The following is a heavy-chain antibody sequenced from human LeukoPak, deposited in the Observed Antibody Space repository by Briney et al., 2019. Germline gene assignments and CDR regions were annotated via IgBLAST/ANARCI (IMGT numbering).Heavy chain of an antibody. V-gene: IGHV4-39*01. CDR1: GGSISSSNYY. J-gene: IGHJ4*02. Sequence: SETLSLTCTVSGGSISSSNYYWGWIRQSPGKGLEWMGTIYYSGNTYYNASLKSQVSISIDTSKNQFSLRLTSVTAADTAVYYCARQTGSGLFILPGGQGTLVTVSS. CDR2: IYYSGNT. CDR3: ARQTGSGLFILP. D-gene: IGHD3/OR15-3a*01.